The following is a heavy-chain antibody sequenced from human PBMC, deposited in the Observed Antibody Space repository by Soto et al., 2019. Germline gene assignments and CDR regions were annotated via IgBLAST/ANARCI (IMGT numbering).Heavy chain of an antibody. CDR2: IYYSGRT. CDR3: ARDHVPTDYYYSGMDV. V-gene: IGHV4-31*03. CDR1: GGSISSGGYY. D-gene: IGHD1-1*01. Sequence: SETLSLTCTVSGGSISSGGYYWSWIRQHPGKGLEWIGYIYYSGRTYYNPSLKSRVTISVDTSKNQFSRTLSSVTAADTAVYYCARDHVPTDYYYSGMDVWGQGTTVTVSS. J-gene: IGHJ6*02.